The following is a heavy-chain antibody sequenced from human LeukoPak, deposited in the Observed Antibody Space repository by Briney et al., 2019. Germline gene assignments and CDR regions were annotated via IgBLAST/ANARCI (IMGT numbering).Heavy chain of an antibody. J-gene: IGHJ4*02. Sequence: GGSLRLSCAASGFTFSSYSMNWVRQAPGKGLEWVSSISSSSSYIYYADSVKGRFTISRDNSRNTLYLQMNSLRAEDTAVYYCARDPRGYSYGYWYFDYWGQGTLVTVSS. D-gene: IGHD5-18*01. CDR2: ISSSSSYI. V-gene: IGHV3-21*04. CDR1: GFTFSSYS. CDR3: ARDPRGYSYGYWYFDY.